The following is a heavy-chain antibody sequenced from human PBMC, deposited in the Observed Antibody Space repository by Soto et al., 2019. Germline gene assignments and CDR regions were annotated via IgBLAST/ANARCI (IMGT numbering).Heavy chain of an antibody. CDR1: EFSVSSHY. Sequence: EVQLVESGGGLVQPGESLRLSCAASEFSVSSHYMSWVRQAPGQGLEWVSVIYASGTTYYADSGRGRFTSSRDSSKNTLYLQRNSRRAEDTAVYYCARKPYSFTSGCYYTDYWGQGNLVTVSS. D-gene: IGHD2-2*01. CDR2: IYASGTT. V-gene: IGHV3-66*01. CDR3: ARKPYSFTSGCYYTDY. J-gene: IGHJ4*02.